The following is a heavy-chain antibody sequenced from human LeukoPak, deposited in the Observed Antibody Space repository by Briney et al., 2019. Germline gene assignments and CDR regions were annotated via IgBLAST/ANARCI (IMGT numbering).Heavy chain of an antibody. J-gene: IGHJ4*02. CDR1: GFTVSSNY. CDR2: IYSGGST. D-gene: IGHD4-17*01. V-gene: IGHV3-53*01. CDR3: ARERYGDYAFVY. Sequence: GGSLRLSCAASGFTVSSNYMSWVRQAPGKGLEWVSVIYSGGSTYYADSVKGRFTISRDNSKNTLYLQMNSLRAEDTAVYYCARERYGDYAFVYWGQGTLVTVSS.